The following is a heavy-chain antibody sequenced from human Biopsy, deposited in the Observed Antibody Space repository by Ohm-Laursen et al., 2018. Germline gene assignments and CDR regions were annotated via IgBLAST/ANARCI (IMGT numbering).Heavy chain of an antibody. CDR3: ARAVGIAAAPIDY. Sequence: GSLRLSCAASGFPVSDYYMSWIRQAPGRGLEWVSDINSSGSTKYHAESVKGRFTISRDNAMNSVYLQRNSLRGEDTAVYYCARAVGIAAAPIDYWGQGTLVTVSS. D-gene: IGHD2-15*01. V-gene: IGHV3-11*01. CDR1: GFPVSDYY. J-gene: IGHJ4*02. CDR2: INSSGSTK.